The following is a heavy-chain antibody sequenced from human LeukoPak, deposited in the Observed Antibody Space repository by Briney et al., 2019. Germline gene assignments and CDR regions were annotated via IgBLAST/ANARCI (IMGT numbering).Heavy chain of an antibody. Sequence: GGSLRLSCAASGFTFSSYSMNWVRQAPGKGLEWVSSISSSSSYIKYADSVKGQFTISRDNAKNSLYLQMNSLRTEDTAVYYCARERDRHFDYWGQGTLVTVSS. V-gene: IGHV3-21*01. J-gene: IGHJ4*02. D-gene: IGHD5-24*01. CDR3: ARERDRHFDY. CDR2: ISSSSSYI. CDR1: GFTFSSYS.